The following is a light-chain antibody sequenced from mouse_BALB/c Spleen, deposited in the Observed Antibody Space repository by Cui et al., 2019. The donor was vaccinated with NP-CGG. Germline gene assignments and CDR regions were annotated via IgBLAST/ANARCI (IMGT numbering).Light chain of an antibody. CDR1: TGAVTTSNY. J-gene: IGLJ1*01. CDR2: GTN. V-gene: IGLV1*01. Sequence: QAVVTQESALTTSPGETVTLICRSSTGAVTTSNYANWVQEKPDHLFTGLIGGTNNRAPGVPARFSGSLIGDKAALTITGAQTEDEAIYFCALCYSNHWVFGGGTKLTVL. CDR3: ALCYSNHWV.